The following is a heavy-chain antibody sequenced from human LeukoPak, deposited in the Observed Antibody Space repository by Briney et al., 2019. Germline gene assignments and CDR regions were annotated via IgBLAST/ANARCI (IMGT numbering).Heavy chain of an antibody. CDR2: IYYSGST. CDR1: GGSISSYY. V-gene: IGHV4-59*08. D-gene: IGHD2-2*01. Sequence: SSETLSLTCTVSGGSISSYYWSWIRQPPGKGLEWIGCIYYSGSTNYNPSLKSRVTISVDTSKTQFSLKLSSVTAADTAVYYCARGEGVGQLLIDYWGQGTLVTVSS. CDR3: ARGEGVGQLLIDY. J-gene: IGHJ4*02.